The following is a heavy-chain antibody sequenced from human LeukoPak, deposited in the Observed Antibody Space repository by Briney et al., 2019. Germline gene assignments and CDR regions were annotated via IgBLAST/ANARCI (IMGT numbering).Heavy chain of an antibody. D-gene: IGHD6-19*01. CDR1: GFNFRGYE. CDR3: VGEMDSGWYPY. Sequence: GGSLRLSCAASGFNFRGYEMNWVRRAPGKGLQWLAYISSSGSSTYYADSVQGRFAISRDNAKNSLYLHMNSLRVDDTAVYYCVGEMDSGWYPYWGPGTLVTVSS. J-gene: IGHJ4*02. CDR2: ISSSGSST. V-gene: IGHV3-48*03.